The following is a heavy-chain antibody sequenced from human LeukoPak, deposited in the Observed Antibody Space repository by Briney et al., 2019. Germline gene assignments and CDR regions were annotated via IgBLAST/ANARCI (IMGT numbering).Heavy chain of an antibody. CDR1: GGSFSGYY. V-gene: IGHV4-34*01. CDR2: INHSGST. CDR3: ARGRRFSGYYYY. Sequence: SETLSLTCAVYGGSFSGYYWSWIRQPPGKGLECIGEINHSGSTNYNPSLKSRVTISVDTSKNQFSLKLSSVPAADTAVYYCARGRRFSGYYYYWGQGTLVTVSS. J-gene: IGHJ4*02. D-gene: IGHD3-22*01.